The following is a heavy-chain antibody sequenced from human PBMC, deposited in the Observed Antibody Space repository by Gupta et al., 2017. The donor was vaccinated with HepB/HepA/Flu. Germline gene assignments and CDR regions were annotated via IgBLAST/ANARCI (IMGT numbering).Heavy chain of an antibody. V-gene: IGHV4-34*01. CDR2: INHSGST. CDR1: GGSFSGYY. J-gene: IGHJ4*02. Sequence: QVQLQQWGAGLLKPSETLSLTCAVYGGSFSGYYWSWIRQPPGKGLEWIGEINHSGSTNYNPSLKSRVTISVDTSKNQFSLKLSSVTAADTAVYYCARSSYSLFDYWGQGTLVTVSS. D-gene: IGHD2-21*01. CDR3: ARSSYSLFDY.